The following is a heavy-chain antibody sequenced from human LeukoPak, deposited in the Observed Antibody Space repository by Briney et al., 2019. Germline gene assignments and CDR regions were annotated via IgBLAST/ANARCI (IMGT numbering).Heavy chain of an antibody. J-gene: IGHJ4*02. V-gene: IGHV3-48*01. CDR2: ITNSGNSK. CDR3: ARTRSSGYLTFDY. CDR1: GGSISGSSYY. Sequence: PSETLSLTCTVSGGSISGSSYYWGWVRQAPGKGLEWVSYITNSGNSKSYADSVKGRFTISRDNTKNSLYLQMNGLRAEDTAVYYCARTRSSGYLTFDYWGQGILVTVSS. D-gene: IGHD3-22*01.